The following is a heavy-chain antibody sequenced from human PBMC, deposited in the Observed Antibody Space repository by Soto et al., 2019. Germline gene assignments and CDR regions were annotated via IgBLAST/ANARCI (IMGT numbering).Heavy chain of an antibody. Sequence: SETLSLTCTVSGDSISRNNNYWGWIRQPPGKGLQWIGSLYYSDYTDTNPSLRSRVTISVDTSKSQFSLKLTSVTAADTAVYYCARHTPAISISDHWGQGTLVTVSS. CDR1: GDSISRNNNY. CDR2: LYYSDYT. CDR3: ARHTPAISISDH. V-gene: IGHV4-39*01. J-gene: IGHJ4*02. D-gene: IGHD2-15*01.